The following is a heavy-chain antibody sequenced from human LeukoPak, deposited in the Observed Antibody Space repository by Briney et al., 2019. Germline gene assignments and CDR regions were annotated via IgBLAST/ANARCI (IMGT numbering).Heavy chain of an antibody. CDR3: ARGGDSSGYYCVY. Sequence: SVKVSCKASGGTSSSYAISWVRQAPGQGLEWMGGIIPIFGTANYAQKFQGRVTITTDESTSTAYMELSSLRSEDTAVYYCARGGDSSGYYCVYWGQGTLVTVSS. D-gene: IGHD3-22*01. CDR1: GGTSSSYA. V-gene: IGHV1-69*05. J-gene: IGHJ4*02. CDR2: IIPIFGTA.